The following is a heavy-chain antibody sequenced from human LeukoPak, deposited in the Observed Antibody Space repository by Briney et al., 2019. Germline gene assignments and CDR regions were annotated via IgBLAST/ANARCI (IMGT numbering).Heavy chain of an antibody. D-gene: IGHD6-19*01. CDR1: GGSISSSSYY. V-gene: IGHV4-39*07. Sequence: SETLSLTCTVSGGSISSSSYYWGWIRQPPGKGLEWIGSIYYSGSTYYNPSLKSRVTISVDTSKNQFSLKLSSVTAADTAVYYCAKTPPSCYGTPGYSRGWFPYYFDYRGQGTLATVSS. CDR3: AKTPPSCYGTPGYSRGWFPYYFDY. J-gene: IGHJ4*01. CDR2: IYYSGST.